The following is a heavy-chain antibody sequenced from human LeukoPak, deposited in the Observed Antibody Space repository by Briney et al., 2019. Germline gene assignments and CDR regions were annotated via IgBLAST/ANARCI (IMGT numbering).Heavy chain of an antibody. V-gene: IGHV4-59*01. CDR2: IYYSGST. J-gene: IGHJ4*02. Sequence: PSETLSLTCTVSGGSISNYYWSWIRQPPGKGLEWIGYIYYSGSTNYNPSLKSRVTISVDTSKNQFSLKLSSVTAADTAVYYCARAKDYYDSSGYYYDFDYWGQGTLVTVSS. CDR3: ARAKDYYDSSGYYYDFDY. CDR1: GGSISNYY. D-gene: IGHD3-22*01.